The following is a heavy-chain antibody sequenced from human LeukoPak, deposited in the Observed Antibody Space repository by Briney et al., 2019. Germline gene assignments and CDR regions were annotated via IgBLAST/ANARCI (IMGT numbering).Heavy chain of an antibody. CDR1: GFTFSSYW. V-gene: IGHV3-74*01. J-gene: IGHJ4*02. CDR3: ARWASSGYYFDY. Sequence: PGGSLRLSCAASGFTFSSYWMHWVRQAPGKGLVWVSRINSDGSSTSYADSVKGRFTISRDNAKNTLYLQMNSLRAEDTAVYYCARWASSGYYFDYWGQGTLVTVSS. D-gene: IGHD3-22*01. CDR2: INSDGSST.